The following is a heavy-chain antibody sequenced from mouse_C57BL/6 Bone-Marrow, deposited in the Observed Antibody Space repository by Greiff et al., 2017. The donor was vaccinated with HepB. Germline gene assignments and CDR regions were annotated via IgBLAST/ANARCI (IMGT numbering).Heavy chain of an antibody. CDR1: GFTFSDYY. Sequence: EVMLVESGGGLVQPGGSLKLSCAASGFTFSDYYMYWVRQTPEKRLEWVATISDGGSYTYYPDNVKGRFTISRDNAKNNLYLHMSHLKSEDTAMYYCARVYYAWVAYWGQGTLVTVSA. CDR2: ISDGGSYT. J-gene: IGHJ3*01. CDR3: ARVYYAWVAY. V-gene: IGHV5-4*03. D-gene: IGHD1-1*01.